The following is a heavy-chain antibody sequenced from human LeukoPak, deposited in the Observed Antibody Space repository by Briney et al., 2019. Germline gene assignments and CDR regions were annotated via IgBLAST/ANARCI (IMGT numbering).Heavy chain of an antibody. J-gene: IGHJ4*02. V-gene: IGHV1-2*02. D-gene: IGHD3-16*02. CDR3: ARDLQTGGMIAFGGVITPGDY. CDR2: INPNSGST. Sequence: GASVKVSCKASGYIFTGYYMHWVRQAPGQGLEWMGWINPNSGSTNYAQKFQGRVTMTRDTSISTAYMELSRLRSDDTAVYYCARDLQTGGMIAFGGVITPGDYWGQGTLVTVSS. CDR1: GYIFTGYY.